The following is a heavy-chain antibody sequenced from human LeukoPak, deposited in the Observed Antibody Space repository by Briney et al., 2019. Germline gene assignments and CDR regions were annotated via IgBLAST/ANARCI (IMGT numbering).Heavy chain of an antibody. D-gene: IGHD5-18*01. J-gene: IGHJ3*02. V-gene: IGHV1-8*01. Sequence: ASVKVSCKASGYTFTSYDINWVRQATGQGLEWMGWMNPNSGNTGYAQKFQGRVTMTRNTSISTAYMELSSLRSEDTAVYYCATGDTAMVTGAFDIWGQGTMVTVSS. CDR2: MNPNSGNT. CDR3: ATGDTAMVTGAFDI. CDR1: GYTFTSYD.